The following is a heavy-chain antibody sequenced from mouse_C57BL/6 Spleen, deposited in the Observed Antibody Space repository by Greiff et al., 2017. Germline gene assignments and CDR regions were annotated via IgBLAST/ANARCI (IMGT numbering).Heavy chain of an antibody. CDR2: ISSGGSYT. J-gene: IGHJ3*01. CDR1: GFTFSSYG. D-gene: IGHD1-1*01. CDR3: AGITTVVATPFAY. V-gene: IGHV5-6*01. Sequence: EVKLMESGGDLVKPGGSLKLSCAASGFTFSSYGMSWVRQTPDKRLEWVATISSGGSYTYYPDSVKGRFTISRDNAKNTLYLQMSRLKSEDTAMYYCAGITTVVATPFAYWGQGTLVTVSA.